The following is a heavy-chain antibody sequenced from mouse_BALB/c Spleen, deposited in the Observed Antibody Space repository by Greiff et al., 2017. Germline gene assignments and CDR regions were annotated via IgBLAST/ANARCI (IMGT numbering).Heavy chain of an antibody. CDR1: GFTFSDYG. V-gene: IGHV5-15*02. J-gene: IGHJ1*01. D-gene: IGHD4-1*01. CDR2: ISNLAYSI. Sequence: EVKLMESGGGLVQPGGSRKLSCAASGFTFSDYGMAWVRQAPGKGPEWVAFISNLAYSIYYADTVTGRFTISRENAKNTLYLEMSSPRSEDTAMYYCARELGRNFDVWGAGTTVTVSS. CDR3: ARELGRNFDV.